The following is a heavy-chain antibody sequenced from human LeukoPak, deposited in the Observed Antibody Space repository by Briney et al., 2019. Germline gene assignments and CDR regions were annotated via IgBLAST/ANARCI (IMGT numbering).Heavy chain of an antibody. CDR3: ARAWWYANWYFDV. CDR2: IFDSGST. Sequence: PSETLSLTCSVSGGSIDNYYWAWIRQPPRKGLEYMGYIFDSGSTDYNPSLKSRVTISLDTPKKQFYLKLSSVTAADTAIYYCARAWWYANWYFDVWGRGILVTVSS. J-gene: IGHJ2*01. D-gene: IGHD2-15*01. V-gene: IGHV4-4*08. CDR1: GGSIDNYY.